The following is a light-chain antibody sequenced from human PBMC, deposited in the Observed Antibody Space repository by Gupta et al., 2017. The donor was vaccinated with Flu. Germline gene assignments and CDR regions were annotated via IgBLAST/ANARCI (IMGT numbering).Light chain of an antibody. CDR1: ENISSW. Sequence: PSTLAASVGDRVSITCRATENISSWLAWYQQKPGKAPNLVIYKASSLEGGVPSRFSGSGSGTEFTLTISSLQPDDFATYYCQHYNNYPWTFGQGTKVDI. J-gene: IGKJ1*01. CDR2: KAS. CDR3: QHYNNYPWT. V-gene: IGKV1-5*03.